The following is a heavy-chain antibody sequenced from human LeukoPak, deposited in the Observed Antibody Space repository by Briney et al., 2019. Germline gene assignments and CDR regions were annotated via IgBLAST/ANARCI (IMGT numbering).Heavy chain of an antibody. V-gene: IGHV3-23*01. D-gene: IGHD6-19*01. CDR3: AKDKQWLVPEWFDY. CDR2: ISGSGGST. J-gene: IGHJ4*02. CDR1: GFTFSSYG. Sequence: GGTLRLSCAASGFTFSSYGMSWVRQAPGKGLEWVSAISGSGGSTYYADSVKGRFTISRDNSKNTLYLQMNSLRAEDTAVYYCAKDKQWLVPEWFDYWGQGTLVTVSS.